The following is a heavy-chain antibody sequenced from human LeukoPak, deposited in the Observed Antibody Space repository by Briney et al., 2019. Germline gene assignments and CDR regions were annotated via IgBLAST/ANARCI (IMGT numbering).Heavy chain of an antibody. V-gene: IGHV1-18*01. CDR1: GYTFTSYG. J-gene: IGHJ4*02. Sequence: ASVKVSCKASGYTFTSYGISWVRQAPGQGLEWMGWISAYNGNTNYAQKLQGRVTMTTDTSTSTAYMELRSLRSDDTAVYYCASSRYFDWLFDYRGQGTLVTVSS. CDR2: ISAYNGNT. D-gene: IGHD3-9*01. CDR3: ASSRYFDWLFDY.